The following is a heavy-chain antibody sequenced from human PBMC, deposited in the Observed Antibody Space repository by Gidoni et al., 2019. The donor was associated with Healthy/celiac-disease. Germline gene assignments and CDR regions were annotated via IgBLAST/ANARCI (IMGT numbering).Heavy chain of an antibody. J-gene: IGHJ4*02. CDR2: MNPNSGNT. D-gene: IGHD3-22*01. CDR1: GYTFTSYD. CDR3: ARARITTPEYYFDY. Sequence: QVQLVQSGAEVKKPGASVTVSFKASGYTFTSYDINWVRQATGQGLEWMGWMNPNSGNTGYAQKFQGRVTMTRNTSISTAYMELSSLRSEDTAVYYCARARITTPEYYFDYWGQGTLVTVSS. V-gene: IGHV1-8*01.